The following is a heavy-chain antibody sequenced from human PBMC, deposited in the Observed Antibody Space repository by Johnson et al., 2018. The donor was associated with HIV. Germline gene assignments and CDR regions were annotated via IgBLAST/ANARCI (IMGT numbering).Heavy chain of an antibody. D-gene: IGHD1-14*01. CDR3: AKFEPDAFDI. CDR2: IRYDGSNK. Sequence: QVQLVESGGGVVQPGGSLRLSCAASGFTFSSYGMHWVRKAPGKGLEWVAFIRYDGSNKYYADSVKGRFTISRDNSTNTLYLQMNSLRAEDTAVYYCAKFEPDAFDIWGQGTMVTVSS. V-gene: IGHV3-30*02. CDR1: GFTFSSYG. J-gene: IGHJ3*02.